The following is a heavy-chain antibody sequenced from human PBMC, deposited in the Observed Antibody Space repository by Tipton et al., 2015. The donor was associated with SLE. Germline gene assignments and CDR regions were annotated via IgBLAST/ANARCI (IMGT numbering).Heavy chain of an antibody. J-gene: IGHJ4*02. D-gene: IGHD6-19*01. CDR1: GGSISSYY. CDR2: IYTSGST. Sequence: TLSLTCTVSGGSISSYYWSWFRQPAGRGLEWFGRIYTSGSTNYNPSLKSRVTMSVDKSKNQFSLKLSSVTAADTAVYYCARRAVALNPFDYWGQGTLVTVSS. CDR3: ARRAVALNPFDY. V-gene: IGHV4-4*07.